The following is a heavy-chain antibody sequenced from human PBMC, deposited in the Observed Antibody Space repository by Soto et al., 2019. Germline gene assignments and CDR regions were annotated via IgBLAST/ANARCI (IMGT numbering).Heavy chain of an antibody. Sequence: QMQLVQSGAEVRGPGSSVQVSCKASGDRFSNNAIHWLRQAPGQGLQWVGGIVPVFGRGHYAQDFQGRVTITADEFATTAYMELSNLRSEDSAIYYCAQSVFHGDLSDTAFGSWGQGTPVTVS. D-gene: IGHD3-10*01. CDR3: AQSVFHGDLSDTAFGS. CDR1: GDRFSNNA. V-gene: IGHV1-69*01. CDR2: IVPVFGRG. J-gene: IGHJ4*02.